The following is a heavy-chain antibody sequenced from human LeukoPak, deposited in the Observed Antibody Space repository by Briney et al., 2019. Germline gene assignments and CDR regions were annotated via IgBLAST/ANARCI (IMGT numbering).Heavy chain of an antibody. CDR2: IYSGGST. Sequence: GGSLRLSCAASGFTVSSNYMSWVRQAPGKGLEWVSVIYSGGSTYYADSVKDRFTISRHNSKNTLYLQMNSLRAEDTAVYYCARVEDNNWFDPWGQGTLVTVSS. J-gene: IGHJ5*02. D-gene: IGHD2-15*01. CDR3: ARVEDNNWFDP. CDR1: GFTVSSNY. V-gene: IGHV3-53*04.